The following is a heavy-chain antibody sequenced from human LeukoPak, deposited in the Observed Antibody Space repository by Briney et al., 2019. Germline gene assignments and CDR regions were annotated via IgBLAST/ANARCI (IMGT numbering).Heavy chain of an antibody. J-gene: IGHJ5*02. CDR3: ARVKGMVRGVINWFDP. CDR2: IIPIFGTA. D-gene: IGHD3-10*01. V-gene: IGHV1-69*01. CDR1: GGTFSSYA. Sequence: GASVKVSCKASGGTFSSYAISWVRQAPGQGLEWMGGIIPIFGTANYAQKFQGRVTITADESTSTAYMELSSLRSEDTAVYYCARVKGMVRGVINWFDPWGQGTLVTVSS.